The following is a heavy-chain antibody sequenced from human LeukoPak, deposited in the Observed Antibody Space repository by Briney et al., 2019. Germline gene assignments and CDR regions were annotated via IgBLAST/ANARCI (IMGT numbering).Heavy chain of an antibody. CDR1: GGSISSGGYS. V-gene: IGHV4-30-2*01. CDR2: IYDSGST. CDR3: ARPTDYYDSSGHGSSAFDI. D-gene: IGHD3-22*01. Sequence: PSETLSLTCAVSGGSISSGGYSWSWIRQPPGKGLEWIGYIYDSGSTYYNPSLKSRVTISVDRSKNQFSLKLSSVTAADTAVYYCARPTDYYDSSGHGSSAFDIWGQGTMVTVSS. J-gene: IGHJ3*02.